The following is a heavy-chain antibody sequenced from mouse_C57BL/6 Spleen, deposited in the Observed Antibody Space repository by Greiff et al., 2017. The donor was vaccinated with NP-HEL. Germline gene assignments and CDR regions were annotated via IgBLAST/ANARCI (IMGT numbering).Heavy chain of an antibody. Sequence: VQLQQPGAELVRPGSSVKLSCKASGYTFTSYWMHWVKQRPIQGLEWIGNIDPSDSETHYNQKFKDKATLTVDKSSSTAYMQLSSLTSEDSAVYYCARYGSSLYYFDYWGQGTTLTVSS. D-gene: IGHD1-1*01. V-gene: IGHV1-52*01. CDR2: IDPSDSET. CDR3: ARYGSSLYYFDY. J-gene: IGHJ2*01. CDR1: GYTFTSYW.